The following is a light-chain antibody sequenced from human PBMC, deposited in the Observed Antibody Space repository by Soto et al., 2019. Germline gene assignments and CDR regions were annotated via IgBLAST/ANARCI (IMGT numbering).Light chain of an antibody. CDR3: SSYTSSTTSVV. V-gene: IGLV2-8*01. CDR2: EVS. CDR1: SSDVGAYNY. Sequence: QSALTQPPSASGSPGQSVTISCTGTSSDVGAYNYVSWYQQHPGKAPKLMIYEVSKRPSGVPDRFSGSKSGNTASLTVSGLQAEDEADYYCSSYTSSTTSVVFGGGTKVTV. J-gene: IGLJ2*01.